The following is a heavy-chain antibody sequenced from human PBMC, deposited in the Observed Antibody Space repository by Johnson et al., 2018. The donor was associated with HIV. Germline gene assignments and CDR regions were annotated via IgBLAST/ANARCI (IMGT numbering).Heavy chain of an antibody. V-gene: IGHV3-72*01. CDR2: VRKRVNSYTT. CDR1: GFTFSDHY. Sequence: EVQLVESGGGLVQPGGSLRLSCAASGFTFSDHYMDWVRQAPGKGLEWVGRVRKRVNSYTTEYAASVRGRFTISRDDSKNSLYLQMNSLKTEDTAVYYCVRGCGSRNTSPCYDAFDIWGQGTMVTVSS. J-gene: IGHJ3*02. D-gene: IGHD2-15*01. CDR3: VRGCGSRNTSPCYDAFDI.